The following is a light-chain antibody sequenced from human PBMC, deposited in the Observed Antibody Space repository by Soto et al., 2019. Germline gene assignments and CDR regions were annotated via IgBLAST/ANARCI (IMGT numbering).Light chain of an antibody. J-gene: IGLJ2*01. CDR1: SSDVGSSNF. Sequence: QSVLTQPAAVSGSPGQSITISFTGTSSDVGSSNFVSWYQQHPCNAPKLMIYEGTKRPSGVSSRFSGSTSGNTASLTISGLQAEDEADYYCRSYAGSGITVVFGGGTKLTVL. CDR2: EGT. V-gene: IGLV2-23*01. CDR3: RSYAGSGITVV.